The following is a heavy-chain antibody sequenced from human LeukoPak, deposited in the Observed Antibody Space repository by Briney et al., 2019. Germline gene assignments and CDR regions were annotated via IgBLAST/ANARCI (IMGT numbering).Heavy chain of an antibody. Sequence: GGSLRLSCAASGFTFSSYSMNWVRQAPGKGLEWVSSISSSSSYIYYADSVKGRFTISRDNAKNSLYLQMNSLRAEDTAVYYCAVDSSSWYGRGYWGQGTLVTVSS. V-gene: IGHV3-21*01. CDR2: ISSSSSYI. D-gene: IGHD6-13*01. CDR1: GFTFSSYS. J-gene: IGHJ4*02. CDR3: AVDSSSWYGRGY.